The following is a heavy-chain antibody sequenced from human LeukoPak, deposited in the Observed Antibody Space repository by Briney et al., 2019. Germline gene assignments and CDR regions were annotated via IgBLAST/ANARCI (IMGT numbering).Heavy chain of an antibody. V-gene: IGHV1-2*02. D-gene: IGHD5-18*01. CDR3: ARFLPDTADDY. J-gene: IGHJ4*02. CDR2: NNPNSGGT. CDR1: RYTFTGYY. Sequence: ASVKVSCKASRYTFTGYYMDWVRQAPGRGLEWMGWNNPNSGGTNYAQKFQGRVTMTRDTSISTAYMELSRLRSDDTAVYYCARFLPDTADDYWGQGTLVTVSS.